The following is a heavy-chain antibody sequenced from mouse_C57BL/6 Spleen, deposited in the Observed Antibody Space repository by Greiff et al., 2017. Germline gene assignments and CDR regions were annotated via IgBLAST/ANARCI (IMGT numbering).Heavy chain of an antibody. CDR1: GFTFSSYA. V-gene: IGHV5-4*03. CDR2: ISDGGSYT. Sequence: DVKLVESGGGLVKPGGSLKLSCAASGFTFSSYAMSWVRQTPEKRLEWVATISDGGSYTYYPDNVKGRFTISRDNAKNNLYLQMSHLKSEDTAMYYCARGWRYFDVWGTGTTVTVSS. J-gene: IGHJ1*03. CDR3: ARGWRYFDV.